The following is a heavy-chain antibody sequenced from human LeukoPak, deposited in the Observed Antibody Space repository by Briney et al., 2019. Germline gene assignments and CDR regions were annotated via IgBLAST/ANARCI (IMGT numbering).Heavy chain of an antibody. J-gene: IGHJ5*02. V-gene: IGHV1-8*01. CDR1: GYTFTSYD. Sequence: ASVKVSCTASGYTFTSYDIYWVRQDTGQGLELMGWMNPNSGNTGYAQKLQGRGTMTRNISIITAYMELSSLRSEDTAVYYCAIDGQDCGGDCDGFDPWGQGTLVTVSS. CDR2: MNPNSGNT. D-gene: IGHD2-21*02. CDR3: AIDGQDCGGDCDGFDP.